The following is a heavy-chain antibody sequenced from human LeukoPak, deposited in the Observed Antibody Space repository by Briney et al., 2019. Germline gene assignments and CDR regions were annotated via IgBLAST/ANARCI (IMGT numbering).Heavy chain of an antibody. CDR2: LSWNSASI. CDR1: GFTFDDYA. Sequence: SLRLSCAASGFTFDDYAMHWVRQAPGKGLEWVSGLSWNSASIGYADSVKGRFTISRDNAKNSLYLQMNSLSAEDTALYYCAAQPSRYCTSTSCFAAYYFDYWGQGTLVTVSS. CDR3: AAQPSRYCTSTSCFAAYYFDY. V-gene: IGHV3-9*01. J-gene: IGHJ4*02. D-gene: IGHD2-2*01.